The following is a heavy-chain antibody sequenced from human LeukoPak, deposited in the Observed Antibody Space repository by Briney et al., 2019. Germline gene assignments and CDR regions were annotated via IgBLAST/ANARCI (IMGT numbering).Heavy chain of an antibody. Sequence: ASVKVSCKASGYTFTGYYMHWVRQAPGQGLEWTGWINPNSGGTNYAQKFQGRVTMTRDTSISTAYMELSRLRSDDTAVYYCARVRGCIWGPYCYYYYMDVWGKGTTVTVSS. D-gene: IGHD2-21*01. CDR2: INPNSGGT. CDR1: GYTFTGYY. CDR3: ARVRGCIWGPYCYYYYMDV. V-gene: IGHV1-2*02. J-gene: IGHJ6*03.